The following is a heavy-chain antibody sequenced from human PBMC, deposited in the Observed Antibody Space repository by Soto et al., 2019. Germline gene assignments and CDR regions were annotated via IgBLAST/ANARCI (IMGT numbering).Heavy chain of an antibody. CDR3: ARHLTYCSAGSCYSDFPYYGMDV. J-gene: IGHJ6*02. Sequence: QLQLQESGPGLVKPSETLSLTCTVSGGSISSSSYYWGWIRQPPGKGLEWIGSIFYSGSTYYNPSLKSRVTISVATSKNQSSLKLSSVTAADTAVYYCARHLTYCSAGSCYSDFPYYGMDVWGQGTTVTVSS. D-gene: IGHD2-15*01. CDR1: GGSISSSSYY. V-gene: IGHV4-39*01. CDR2: IFYSGST.